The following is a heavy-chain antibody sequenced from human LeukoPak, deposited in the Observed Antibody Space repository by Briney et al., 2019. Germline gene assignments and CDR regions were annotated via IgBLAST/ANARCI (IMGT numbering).Heavy chain of an antibody. J-gene: IGHJ5*02. CDR3: ARPVTYDFWSGYPNWFVP. Sequence: SETLSLTCTVSGGSISSSSYYWGWIRQPPGKGLEWIGSIYYSGSTYYNPSLKSRVTISVDTSKNQFSLKLSSVTAADTAVYYCARPVTYDFWSGYPNWFVPWGQGTLVTVSS. D-gene: IGHD3-3*01. CDR1: GGSISSSSYY. CDR2: IYYSGST. V-gene: IGHV4-39*01.